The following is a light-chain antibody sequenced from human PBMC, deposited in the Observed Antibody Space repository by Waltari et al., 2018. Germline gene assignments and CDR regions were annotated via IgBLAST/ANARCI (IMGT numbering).Light chain of an antibody. Sequence: DIQMTQSPSSLSASVRDRVTITCRASENVNNYLNWYQQKPGKAPNLLIYKASTLQTGVPSRFGGSGSGTEYTFTISNLQSEDVATYYCQHGYGTPLTFGGGTKVEIK. CDR2: KAS. CDR1: ENVNNY. V-gene: IGKV1-39*01. J-gene: IGKJ4*01. CDR3: QHGYGTPLT.